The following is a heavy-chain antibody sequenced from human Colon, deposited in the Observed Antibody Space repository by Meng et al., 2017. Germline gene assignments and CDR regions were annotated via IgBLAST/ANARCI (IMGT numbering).Heavy chain of an antibody. J-gene: IGHJ3*02. CDR2: IYPGDSDT. V-gene: IGHV5-51*01. CDR1: RYSFTSYW. D-gene: IGHD1-26*01. Sequence: GESLKISCKGSRYSFTSYWIGWVRQMPGKGLEWMGIIYPGDSDTRYSPSFQGQVTISADKSISTAYLQWSSLKASDTAMYHCARHASGSYESGAVEIWGQGTMVTVSS. CDR3: ARHASGSYESGAVEI.